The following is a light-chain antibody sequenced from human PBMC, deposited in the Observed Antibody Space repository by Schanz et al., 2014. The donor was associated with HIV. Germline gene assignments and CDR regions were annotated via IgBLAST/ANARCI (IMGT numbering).Light chain of an antibody. CDR2: GAS. J-gene: IGKJ1*01. V-gene: IGKV3-20*01. CDR1: QIISTS. Sequence: EAVLTQSPATLSAYPGERVTLSCRTTQIISTSLAWYQQRPGQPPRLLLYGASSRATGIPDRFSGSGSGTYFTLTISGLEPQDFAVYYCQQYGVSPPWTFGQGTKVEVK. CDR3: QQYGVSPPWT.